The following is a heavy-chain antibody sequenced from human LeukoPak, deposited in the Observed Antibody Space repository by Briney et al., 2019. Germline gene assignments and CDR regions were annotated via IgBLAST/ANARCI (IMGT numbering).Heavy chain of an antibody. CDR1: GFIFAPYA. Sequence: GGSLRLSCSASGFIFAPYAMHWVRQAPGKGLEYVSAISSDGGGTYYTDSVKGRFTISRDNSKSTLYLQMSSLRPEDTAVYYCVRYTDSSYPDWGQGTLVTVSS. CDR3: VRYTDSSYPD. V-gene: IGHV3-64D*06. D-gene: IGHD1-14*01. CDR2: ISSDGGGT. J-gene: IGHJ4*02.